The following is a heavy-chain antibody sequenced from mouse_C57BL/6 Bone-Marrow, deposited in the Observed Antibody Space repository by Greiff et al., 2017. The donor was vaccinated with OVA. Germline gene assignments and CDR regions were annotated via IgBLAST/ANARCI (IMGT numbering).Heavy chain of an antibody. CDR3: ARHGAGSSSSYWYFDV. Sequence: EVKLQESGGGLVKPGGSLKLSCAASGFTFSSYTMSWVRQTPEKRLEWVATISGGGGNTYYPDSVKGRFTISRDNAKNTLYLQMSSLRSEATALYYGARHGAGSSSSYWYFDVWGTGTTVTVSS. CDR1: GFTFSSYT. CDR2: ISGGGGNT. D-gene: IGHD1-1*01. V-gene: IGHV5-9*01. J-gene: IGHJ1*03.